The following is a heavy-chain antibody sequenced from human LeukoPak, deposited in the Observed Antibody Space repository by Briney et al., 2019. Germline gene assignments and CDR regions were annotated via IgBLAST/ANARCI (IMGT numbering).Heavy chain of an antibody. CDR1: GYTFTSYD. V-gene: IGHV1-2*02. J-gene: IGHJ4*02. Sequence: GASVKVSCKASGYTFTSYDINWVRQATGQGLEWMGWINPNSGGTNYAQKFQGRVTMTRDTSISTAYMELSRLRSDDTAVYYCARDYYDSSGYYYYFDYWGQGTLVTVTS. CDR2: INPNSGGT. CDR3: ARDYYDSSGYYYYFDY. D-gene: IGHD3-22*01.